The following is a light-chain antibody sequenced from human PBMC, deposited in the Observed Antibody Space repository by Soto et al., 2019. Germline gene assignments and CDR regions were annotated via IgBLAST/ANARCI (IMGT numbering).Light chain of an antibody. J-gene: IGKJ1*01. CDR2: KAS. V-gene: IGKV1-5*03. CDR3: QQYNSYSPK. Sequence: DIQMTQSPSTLSASVGDRVTITSRASQTISTWLAWYQQKAGKAPKVLIYKASSLQIGVPSRFSGSGSGTEFTLTISSLQPDDSATYYCQQYNSYSPKFGQGTKVDIK. CDR1: QTISTW.